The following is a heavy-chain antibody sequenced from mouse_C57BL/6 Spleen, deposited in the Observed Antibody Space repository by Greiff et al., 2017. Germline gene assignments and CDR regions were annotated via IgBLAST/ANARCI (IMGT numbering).Heavy chain of an antibody. CDR1: GYTFTSYW. CDR2: INPSNGGT. D-gene: IGHD4-1*01. V-gene: IGHV1-53*01. J-gene: IGHJ1*03. CDR3: AREGLTGTWYFDV. Sequence: QVQLQQPGTELVKPGASVKLSCKASGYTFTSYWMHWVKQSPGQGLEWIGNINPSNGGTNYNEKFKSKATLTVDKSSSTAYMQLSSLTSEDSAVYYCAREGLTGTWYFDVWGTGTTVTVSS.